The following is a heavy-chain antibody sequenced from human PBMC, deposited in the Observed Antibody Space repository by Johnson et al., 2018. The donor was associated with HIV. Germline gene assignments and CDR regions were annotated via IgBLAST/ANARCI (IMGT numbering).Heavy chain of an antibody. CDR1: GFTVSSNY. D-gene: IGHD1-26*01. J-gene: IGHJ3*02. Sequence: EVQLVESGGDLIQPGGSLRLSCAASGFTVSSNYMSWVRQAPGKGLEWVSVIYSGGSTYYADSVKGRFTISRDNSKNTLYLQMNSLRAEDTAVYYCATRSGSYGVDAFDIWGQGTMVTVSS. CDR3: ATRSGSYGVDAFDI. V-gene: IGHV3-53*01. CDR2: IYSGGST.